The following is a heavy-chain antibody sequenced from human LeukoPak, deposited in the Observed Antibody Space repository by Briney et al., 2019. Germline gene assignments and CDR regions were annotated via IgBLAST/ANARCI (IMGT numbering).Heavy chain of an antibody. J-gene: IGHJ3*02. V-gene: IGHV4-59*01. CDR3: ARDHDDAFDI. CDR1: GGSMNPYY. D-gene: IGHD1-1*01. Sequence: SETLSLTCTVSGGSMNPYYWSWTRQPPGKGLEWIGYIYYSGSTNYNPSLKSRVTISVDTSKNQFSLKLSSVTAADTAVYYCARDHDDAFDIWGQGTMVTVSS. CDR2: IYYSGST.